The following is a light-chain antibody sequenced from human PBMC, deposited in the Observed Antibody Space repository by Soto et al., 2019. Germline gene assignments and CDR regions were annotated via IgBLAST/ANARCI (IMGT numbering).Light chain of an antibody. CDR3: QQVDSYPFT. J-gene: IGKJ3*01. CDR2: AAS. V-gene: IGKV1-9*01. CDR1: QGISSY. Sequence: DIQLTQSPSFLSASVGDRVTITCRASQGISSYLAWYQQRPGKAPKLLIYAASSLQSGVPSRFSGSESGTEFTLRISSLQPEDFATYYCQQVDSYPFTFGPVTKVDI.